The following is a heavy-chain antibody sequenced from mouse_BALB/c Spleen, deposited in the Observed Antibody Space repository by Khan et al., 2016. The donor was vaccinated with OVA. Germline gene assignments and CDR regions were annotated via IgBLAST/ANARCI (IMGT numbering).Heavy chain of an antibody. Sequence: QIQLVQSGPELKKPGATVRISCKASGYTFTTAGIQWVQKMPGKGLKWIGWINTHSGVPKYAEDFKGRFAFSLEISVNTAYLQLTNLKSEDTATYCCAGVGAAYYRSDGGAMEYWGQGTSVTVSS. D-gene: IGHD2-12*01. J-gene: IGHJ4*01. CDR3: AGVGAAYYRSDGGAMEY. V-gene: IGHV9-4*02. CDR1: GYTFTTAG. CDR2: INTHSGVP.